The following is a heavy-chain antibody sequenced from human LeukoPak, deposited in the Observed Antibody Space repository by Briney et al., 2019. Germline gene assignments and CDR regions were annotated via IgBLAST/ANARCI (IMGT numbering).Heavy chain of an antibody. V-gene: IGHV4-30-4*01. D-gene: IGHD3-3*01. Sequence: PSQTLSLTCTVSGGSISSGDYYWSWIRQPLGKGLEWIGYIYYSGSTYYNPSLKSRVTISVDTSKNQFSLKLSSVTAADTAVYYCARDLTYYDFWSGYWRDNAFDIWGQGTMVTVSS. CDR1: GGSISSGDYY. J-gene: IGHJ3*02. CDR3: ARDLTYYDFWSGYWRDNAFDI. CDR2: IYYSGST.